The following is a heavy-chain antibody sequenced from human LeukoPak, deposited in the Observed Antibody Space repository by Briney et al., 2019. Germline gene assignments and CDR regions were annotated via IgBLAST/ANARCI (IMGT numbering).Heavy chain of an antibody. Sequence: GGSLRLSCAASGFTFSSYWMSWVRQAPGEGLEWVANIKQDGTEKYYMDSVKGRFSISRDNAKNSLYLQMNALRAGDTAVYYCARDVRPDYWGQGTLVTVST. V-gene: IGHV3-7*04. D-gene: IGHD6-6*01. CDR1: GFTFSSYW. CDR3: ARDVRPDY. J-gene: IGHJ4*02. CDR2: IKQDGTEK.